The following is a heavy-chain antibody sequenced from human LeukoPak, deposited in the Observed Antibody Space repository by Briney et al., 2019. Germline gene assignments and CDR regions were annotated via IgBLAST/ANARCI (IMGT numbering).Heavy chain of an antibody. J-gene: IGHJ5*02. CDR1: GGSLSSYY. Sequence: SETLSLTCTVSGGSLSSYYWSWIRQSPGKGLECIGYIHYTGSTNYNPSLTSRVTISVETSKNQFSLKLKSVTAADTAVYYCARGGYYGSGNDFRFDPWGQGALVTVSS. V-gene: IGHV4-59*01. CDR2: IHYTGST. CDR3: ARGGYYGSGNDFRFDP. D-gene: IGHD3-10*01.